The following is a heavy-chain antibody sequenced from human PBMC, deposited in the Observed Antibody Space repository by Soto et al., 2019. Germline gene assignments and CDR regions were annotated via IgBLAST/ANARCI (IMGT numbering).Heavy chain of an antibody. J-gene: IGHJ6*02. CDR3: ARLRLDIVVVVAGGMDV. D-gene: IGHD2-15*01. CDR2: INPNSGGT. Sequence: WASVKVSCKASGYTFTGYYMHWVRQAPGQGLEWMGWINPNSGGTNYAQKFQGRVTMTRDTSISTAYMELSRLRSDDTAVYYCARLRLDIVVVVAGGMDVWGQGTTVTVSS. V-gene: IGHV1-2*02. CDR1: GYTFTGYY.